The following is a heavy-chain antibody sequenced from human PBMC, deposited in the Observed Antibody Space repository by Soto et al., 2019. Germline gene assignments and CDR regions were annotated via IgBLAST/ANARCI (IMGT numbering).Heavy chain of an antibody. Sequence: QVHLVQSGPELKKPGASVKVSCKASGYTFTTYGVSWVRQAPGQGLEWMGWISTYNGNTKDPHNFQGRVNMTTHTSTTKAYLQLRSLRSDDTALYYCARDVPILDQHDTTLMTIFGVIQNRLDVWGRGTMVTVSS. CDR1: GYTFTTYG. CDR2: ISTYNGNT. J-gene: IGHJ3*01. D-gene: IGHD3-3*01. CDR3: ARDVPILDQHDTTLMTIFGVIQNRLDV. V-gene: IGHV1-18*04.